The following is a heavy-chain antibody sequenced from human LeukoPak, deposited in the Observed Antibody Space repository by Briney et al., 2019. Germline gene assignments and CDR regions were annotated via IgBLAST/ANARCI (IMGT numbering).Heavy chain of an antibody. J-gene: IGHJ4*02. CDR3: ARAKPKNMVRGLIMRRESRYYFDY. CDR1: GYTFTSYD. V-gene: IGHV1-8*01. CDR2: MNPNSNNT. D-gene: IGHD3-10*01. Sequence: ASVKVSCKASGYTFTSYDINWVRQAAGQGLEWMGWMNPNSNNTGYAQKFQGRVTMTRNTSISTAYMELSSLRSEDTAVYYCARAKPKNMVRGLIMRRESRYYFDYWGQGTLVTVSS.